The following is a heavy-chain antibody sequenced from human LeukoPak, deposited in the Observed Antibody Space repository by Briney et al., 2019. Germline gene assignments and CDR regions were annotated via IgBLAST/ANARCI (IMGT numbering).Heavy chain of an antibody. V-gene: IGHV3-33*01. CDR2: IWYDGTNE. D-gene: IGHD2-15*01. CDR3: ARVPYCSGGRCSSWIDH. CDR1: GFIFSSYG. J-gene: IGHJ4*02. Sequence: GRSLRLSCAASGFIFSSYGMHWVRRAPGKGLEWVALIWYDGTNEYYTDSVKGRFTISRANSKNTLYLQMNSLRAEDTAVYYCARVPYCSGGRCSSWIDHWGQGTLVTVSS.